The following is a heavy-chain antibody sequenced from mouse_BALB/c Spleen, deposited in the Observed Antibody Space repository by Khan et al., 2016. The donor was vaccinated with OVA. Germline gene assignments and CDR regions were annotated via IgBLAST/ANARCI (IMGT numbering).Heavy chain of an antibody. D-gene: IGHD3-1*01. CDR2: IRYDGNT. Sequence: EVQLQESGPGLVKPSQSLSLTCSVTGYSITNGYFWNWIRQFPGNNPEWMGYIRYDGNTNYNPSLKNRISITRDTSKNQFFLNLNSVTPEDTATYYCARGGSSGPAWFTYWGQGTLVTVSA. CDR3: ARGGSSGPAWFTY. J-gene: IGHJ3*01. V-gene: IGHV3-6*02. CDR1: GYSITNGYF.